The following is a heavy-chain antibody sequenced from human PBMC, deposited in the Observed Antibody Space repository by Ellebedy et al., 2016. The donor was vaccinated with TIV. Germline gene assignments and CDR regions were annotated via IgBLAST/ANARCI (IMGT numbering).Heavy chain of an antibody. Sequence: GESLKISCKGSGYSFTSYWIGWVRQMPGKGLEWMGIIYPGDSDTRYSPSFQGQVTISADKSISTAYLQWSSLKASDTAMYYCARLVMIGESPQHHNWCDPWGQGTLVTVSS. CDR1: GYSFTSYW. D-gene: IGHD3-10*02. V-gene: IGHV5-51*01. CDR2: IYPGDSDT. CDR3: ARLVMIGESPQHHNWCDP. J-gene: IGHJ5*02.